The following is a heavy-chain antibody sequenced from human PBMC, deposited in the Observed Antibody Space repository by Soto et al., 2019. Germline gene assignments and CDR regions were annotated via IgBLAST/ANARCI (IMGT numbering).Heavy chain of an antibody. J-gene: IGHJ6*02. Sequence: GASVKVSCKASGYTFTSYGISWVRQAPGQGLEWMGWISAYNGNTNYAQKLQGRVTMTTDTSTSTAYMELRSLRSDDTAVYYCARDRVSFSCPSPYHYGMYFWGQGTTVPVSS. D-gene: IGHD3-3*02. V-gene: IGHV1-18*01. CDR3: ARDRVSFSCPSPYHYGMYF. CDR2: ISAYNGNT. CDR1: GYTFTSYG.